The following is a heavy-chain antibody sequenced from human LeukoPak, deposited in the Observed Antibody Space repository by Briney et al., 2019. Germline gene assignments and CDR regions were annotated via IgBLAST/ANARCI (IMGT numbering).Heavy chain of an antibody. V-gene: IGHV4-59*01. CDR3: AGHTTSGWYQVVY. D-gene: IGHD6-19*01. J-gene: IGHJ4*02. Sequence: SETLSLTCTVSGGSISNYYWSWIRQPPGKGLEWIGYISYSGSTNHNPSLKSRVTISVDTSKNQFSLRLSSLTAADTAVYYCAGHTTSGWYQVVYWGQGTLVTVSS. CDR1: GGSISNYY. CDR2: ISYSGST.